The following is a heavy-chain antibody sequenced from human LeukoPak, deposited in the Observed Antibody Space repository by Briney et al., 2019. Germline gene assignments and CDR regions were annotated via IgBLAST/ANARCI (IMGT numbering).Heavy chain of an antibody. CDR1: GFTFSSYA. Sequence: GGSLRLSCAASGFTFSSYAMHWVRQAPGKGLEWVAVISYDGSNKYYADSVKGRFTISRDNSKNTLYLQMNSLRAEDTAVYYCARDLLPITGTSDYWGQGTLVTVSS. CDR2: ISYDGSNK. V-gene: IGHV3-30-3*01. D-gene: IGHD1-7*01. J-gene: IGHJ4*02. CDR3: ARDLLPITGTSDY.